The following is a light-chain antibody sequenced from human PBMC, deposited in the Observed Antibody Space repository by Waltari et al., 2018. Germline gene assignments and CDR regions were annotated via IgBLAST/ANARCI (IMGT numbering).Light chain of an antibody. J-gene: IGKJ1*01. CDR2: GAS. V-gene: IGKV3-20*01. CDR1: QRVGRS. Sequence: EIVLTQSPGTLSLSPGERATLSCWASQRVGRSLAWYQQKRGQAPRLLIYGASTRASGIPDRFSGSGSGTDFSLTISRLEPEDFAVYYCQHYVRLPGTFGQGTKVEIK. CDR3: QHYVRLPGT.